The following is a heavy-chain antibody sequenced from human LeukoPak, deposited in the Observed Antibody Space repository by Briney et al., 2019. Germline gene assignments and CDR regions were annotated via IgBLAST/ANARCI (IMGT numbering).Heavy chain of an antibody. CDR2: ISYDGSNK. D-gene: IGHD3-3*01. J-gene: IGHJ3*02. CDR1: GFTFSSYA. CDR3: ARRAATYNDFWSGYYSSAFDI. Sequence: GRSLRLSCAASGFTFSSYAMHWVRQAPGKGLEWVAVISYDGSNKYYADSVRGRFTISRDNSKNTLYLQMNTLRAEDTAVYYCARRAATYNDFWSGYYSSAFDIWGQGTMVTVSS. V-gene: IGHV3-30-3*01.